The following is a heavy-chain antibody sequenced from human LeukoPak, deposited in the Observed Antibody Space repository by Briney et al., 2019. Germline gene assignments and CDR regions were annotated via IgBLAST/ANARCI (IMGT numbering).Heavy chain of an antibody. Sequence: ASVKVSCKASGYTFTSYDINWVRQATGQGLEWMGWMNPNSGNTGYAQKFQGRVTMIRNTSISTAYMELSSLRSEDTAVYYCARVLKYSSSVDYWGQGTLVTVSS. V-gene: IGHV1-8*01. CDR1: GYTFTSYD. J-gene: IGHJ4*02. CDR2: MNPNSGNT. D-gene: IGHD6-6*01. CDR3: ARVLKYSSSVDY.